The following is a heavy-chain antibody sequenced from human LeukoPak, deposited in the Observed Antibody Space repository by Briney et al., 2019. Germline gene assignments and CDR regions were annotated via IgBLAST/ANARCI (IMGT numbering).Heavy chain of an antibody. J-gene: IGHJ6*03. D-gene: IGHD6-19*01. Sequence: PSETLSLTYTVSGGSISSYYWSWIRQPPGKGLEWIGYIYYSGTTNYNPSLKSRVSISVDRSKNQFSLKLSSVTAADTAVYYCARAVAGDYYYYMDVWGKGTTVTVSS. CDR2: IYYSGTT. CDR3: ARAVAGDYYYYMDV. CDR1: GGSISSYY. V-gene: IGHV4-59*01.